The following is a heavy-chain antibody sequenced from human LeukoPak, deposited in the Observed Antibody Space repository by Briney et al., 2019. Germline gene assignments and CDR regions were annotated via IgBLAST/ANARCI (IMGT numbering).Heavy chain of an antibody. V-gene: IGHV3-23*01. J-gene: IGHJ3*02. CDR2: ISGSGGST. D-gene: IGHD6-13*01. CDR3: AKTGHSSRWYYSAFDI. CDR1: GFTFSSYA. Sequence: GGSLRLSCAASGFTFSSYAMSWVRQAPGKGLEWVSAISGSGGSTYYADSVKGRFTISRDNSKNTLYLQMNSLRAEDTAVYYCAKTGHSSRWYYSAFDIWGQGTMVTVSS.